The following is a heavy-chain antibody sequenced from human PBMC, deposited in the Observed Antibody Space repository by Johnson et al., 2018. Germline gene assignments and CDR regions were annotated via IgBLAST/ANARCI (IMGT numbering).Heavy chain of an antibody. J-gene: IGHJ3*02. Sequence: QVQLVQSGGGVVQPGRSLRLSCAASGFTFSSYGMHWVRQAPGKGLEWVAVIWYDGSNKYYADSVKGRFTISRDNSKNTLYLHMTSLRGGVTVVYYCARERGLERWRQFAFDIWGQGTMVTVSS. D-gene: IGHD5-24*01. V-gene: IGHV3-33*01. CDR1: GFTFSSYG. CDR2: IWYDGSNK. CDR3: ARERGLERWRQFAFDI.